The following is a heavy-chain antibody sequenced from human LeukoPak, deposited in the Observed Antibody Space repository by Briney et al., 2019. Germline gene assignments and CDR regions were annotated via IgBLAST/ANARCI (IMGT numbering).Heavy chain of an antibody. Sequence: QTGGSLRLSCAASGFTFSSYGMHWVRQAPGKGLEWVAVISYDGSNKYYADSVKGRFTISRDNSKNTLYLQMNSLRAEDTAVYYCAKGDSRFGESGIDYWGQGTLVTVSS. V-gene: IGHV3-30*18. CDR3: AKGDSRFGESGIDY. D-gene: IGHD3-10*01. CDR1: GFTFSSYG. J-gene: IGHJ4*02. CDR2: ISYDGSNK.